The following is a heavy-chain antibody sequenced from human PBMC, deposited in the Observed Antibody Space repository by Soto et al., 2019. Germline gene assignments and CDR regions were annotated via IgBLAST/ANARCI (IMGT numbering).Heavy chain of an antibody. CDR3: AGGDYDFWSGYWQVAFDI. CDR2: IYTSGST. CDR1: GGSISSYY. J-gene: IGHJ3*02. D-gene: IGHD3-3*01. Sequence: SETLSLTCTVSGGSISSYYWSWIRQRAGKGLEWIGRIYTSGSTNYNPSLKSRVTMSVDTSKNQFSLKLSSVTAADTAVYYCAGGDYDFWSGYWQVAFDIWGQGTMVTVSS. V-gene: IGHV4-4*07.